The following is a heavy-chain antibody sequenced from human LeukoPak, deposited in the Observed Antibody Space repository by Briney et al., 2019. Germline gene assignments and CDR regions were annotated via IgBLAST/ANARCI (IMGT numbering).Heavy chain of an antibody. CDR2: ISSSGSTI. Sequence: GGSLRLSCAASGFTFSDYYMSWIRQAPGKGLEWVSYISSSGSTIYYADSVKGRFTISRDNAKNSLYLQMNSLRAEDTAVYYCARDPPSRIAAAAEFDYWGQGTLVTVSS. J-gene: IGHJ4*02. V-gene: IGHV3-11*04. CDR3: ARDPPSRIAAAAEFDY. CDR1: GFTFSDYY. D-gene: IGHD6-13*01.